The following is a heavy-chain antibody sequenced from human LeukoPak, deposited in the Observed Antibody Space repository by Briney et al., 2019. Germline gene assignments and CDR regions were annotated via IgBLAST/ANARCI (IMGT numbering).Heavy chain of an antibody. CDR3: ARDYGRDIVVVVAEGFGY. V-gene: IGHV1-2*02. CDR2: INPNSGGT. CDR1: GYTFTGYY. J-gene: IGHJ4*02. Sequence: ASVKVSCKASGYTFTGYYMHWVRQAPGQGLEWMGWINPNSGGTNYTQKFQGRVTMTRDTSISTAYMELSRLRSDDTAVYYCARDYGRDIVVVVAEGFGYWGQGTLVTVSS. D-gene: IGHD2-15*01.